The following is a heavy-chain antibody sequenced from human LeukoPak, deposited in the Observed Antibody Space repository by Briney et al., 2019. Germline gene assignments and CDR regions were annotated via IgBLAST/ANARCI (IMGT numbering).Heavy chain of an antibody. D-gene: IGHD5-24*01. CDR1: GGSISSYY. CDR3: ARHPAREGFDY. Sequence: PSETLSLTCTVSGGSISSYYWSWIRQPPGKGLEWIGYIYYSGSTNYNPSLKSRVTISVDTSKNQFSLKLSFVTAADTAVYYCARHPAREGFDYWGQGTLVTVSS. V-gene: IGHV4-59*08. J-gene: IGHJ4*02. CDR2: IYYSGST.